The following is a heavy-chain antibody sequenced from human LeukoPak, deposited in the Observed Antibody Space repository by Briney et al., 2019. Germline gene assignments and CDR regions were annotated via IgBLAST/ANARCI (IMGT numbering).Heavy chain of an antibody. Sequence: ASAKVSCKASGYTFTSYGISWVRQAPGQGLEWMGWISAYNGNTNYAQKLQGRVTMTTDTSTSTAYMELSSLRSEDTAVYYCARGVSAGPFDYWGQGTLVTVSS. V-gene: IGHV1-18*01. CDR2: ISAYNGNT. J-gene: IGHJ4*02. CDR3: ARGVSAGPFDY. D-gene: IGHD6-19*01. CDR1: GYTFTSYG.